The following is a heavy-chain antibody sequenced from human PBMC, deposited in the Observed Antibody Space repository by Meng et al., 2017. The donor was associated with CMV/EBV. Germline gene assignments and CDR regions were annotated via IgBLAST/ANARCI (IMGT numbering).Heavy chain of an antibody. V-gene: IGHV3-48*04. CDR3: ARDWGGTSFKHLPHNDY. Sequence: GESLKISCAASGFTFSSDSMNWVRQAPGKGLEWVSYISSSSSTIYYADSVKGRFTISRDNAKNSLYLQMNSLRAEDTAVYYCARDWGGTSFKHLPHNDYWGQGTLVTVSS. CDR2: ISSSSSTI. CDR1: GFTFSSDS. J-gene: IGHJ4*02. D-gene: IGHD3-16*01.